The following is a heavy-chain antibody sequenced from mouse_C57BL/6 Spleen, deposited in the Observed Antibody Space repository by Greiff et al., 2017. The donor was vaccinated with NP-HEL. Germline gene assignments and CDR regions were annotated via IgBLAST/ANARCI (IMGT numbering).Heavy chain of an antibody. CDR3: ARERYYYGSSHYYAMDY. V-gene: IGHV5-16*01. Sequence: DVKLVESEGGLVQPGSSIKLSCTASGFTFSDYYMAWVRQVPEKGLEWVANINYDGSSTYYLDSLKSRFIISRDNAKNILYLQMSSLKSEDTATYYCARERYYYGSSHYYAMDYWGQGTSVTVSS. D-gene: IGHD1-1*01. CDR2: INYDGSST. J-gene: IGHJ4*01. CDR1: GFTFSDYY.